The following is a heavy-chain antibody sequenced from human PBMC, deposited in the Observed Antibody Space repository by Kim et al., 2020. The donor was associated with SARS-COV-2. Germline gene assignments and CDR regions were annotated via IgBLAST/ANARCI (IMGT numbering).Heavy chain of an antibody. CDR3: VRARSRSFDF. V-gene: IGHV6-1*01. Sequence: YNDYAVSVKSRITINPDTSKNQFSLQLNSVTPEDTAVYYCVRARSRSFDFWDQGTLVTVSS. D-gene: IGHD3-10*01. J-gene: IGHJ4*02. CDR2: YN.